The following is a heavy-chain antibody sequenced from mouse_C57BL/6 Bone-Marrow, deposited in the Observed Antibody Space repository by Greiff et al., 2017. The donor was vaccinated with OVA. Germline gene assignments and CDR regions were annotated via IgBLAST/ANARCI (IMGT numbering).Heavy chain of an antibody. CDR3: AREGDYYGSSPYYYAMDY. D-gene: IGHD1-1*01. J-gene: IGHJ4*01. Sequence: DVKLQESGPELVKPGASVKMSCKASGYTFTDYNMHWVKQSHGKSLEWIGYINPNNGGTSYNQKFKGKATLTVNKSSSTAYMELRSLTSEDSAVYYCAREGDYYGSSPYYYAMDYWGQGTSVTVSS. V-gene: IGHV1-22*01. CDR2: INPNNGGT. CDR1: GYTFTDYN.